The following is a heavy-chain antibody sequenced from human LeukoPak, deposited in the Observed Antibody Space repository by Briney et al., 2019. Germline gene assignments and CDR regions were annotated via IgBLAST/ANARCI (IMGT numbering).Heavy chain of an antibody. J-gene: IGHJ4*02. D-gene: IGHD6-19*01. Sequence: GASVKVSCKASGYTLTGYYMHWVRQAPEQAPEWMGWMNPNSGGTTYSQKFQGRVTMTRDTSISTAYMELSRLTSDDTAVYYCARSAGSSSVCDYWGQGSLVTVSS. CDR1: GYTLTGYY. CDR2: MNPNSGGT. V-gene: IGHV1-2*02. CDR3: ARSAGSSSVCDY.